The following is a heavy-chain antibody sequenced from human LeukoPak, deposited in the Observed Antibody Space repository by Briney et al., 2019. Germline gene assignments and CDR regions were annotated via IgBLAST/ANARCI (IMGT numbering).Heavy chain of an antibody. V-gene: IGHV3-15*01. D-gene: IGHD3-10*01. Sequence: GSLSLSCAVSGFTFSNAWVSWVRQAPGKGLEWVGRIKSKADGGTRDYAAPVKGRFTISRDDAKNMVDLQMNSLKTEDTAMYYCATGYGEFDYWGQGTLVTVSS. CDR3: ATGYGEFDY. CDR1: GFTFSNAW. CDR2: IKSKADGGTR. J-gene: IGHJ4*02.